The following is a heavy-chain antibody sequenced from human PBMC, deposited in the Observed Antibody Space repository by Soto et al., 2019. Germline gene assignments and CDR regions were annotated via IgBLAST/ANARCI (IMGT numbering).Heavy chain of an antibody. Sequence: SETLSLTCTVSGGSISSSSYYWGWIRQPPGKGLEWIGSIYYSGSTYYNPSLKSRVTISVDTSKNQFSLKLSSVTAADTAVYYCARHSGSPDYYGMDVWGQGTTVTVSS. CDR1: GGSISSSSYY. J-gene: IGHJ6*02. CDR3: ARHSGSPDYYGMDV. CDR2: IYYSGST. D-gene: IGHD1-26*01. V-gene: IGHV4-39*01.